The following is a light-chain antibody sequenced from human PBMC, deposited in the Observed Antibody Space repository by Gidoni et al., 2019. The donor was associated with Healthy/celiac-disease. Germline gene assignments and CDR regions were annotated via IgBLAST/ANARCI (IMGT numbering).Light chain of an antibody. CDR1: SSDVGSYNL. J-gene: IGLJ2*01. V-gene: IGLV2-23*02. CDR3: CSYAGSSTVV. CDR2: EVS. Sequence: QSALTQPADVSGSPGQSITISCTGTSSDVGSYNLVSWYQQHPGKAPKLMIYEVSKRPSGVSNRFSGSKSGNTASLTISGLQAEDEADYYCCSYAGSSTVVFGGGTKLTVL.